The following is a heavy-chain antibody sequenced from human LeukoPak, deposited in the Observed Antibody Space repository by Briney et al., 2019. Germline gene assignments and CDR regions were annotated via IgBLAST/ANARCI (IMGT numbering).Heavy chain of an antibody. D-gene: IGHD3-22*01. CDR3: ASVFYDSRDH. V-gene: IGHV3-66*01. CDR1: GFTVSSNY. CDR2: IYSGGST. Sequence: GGSLRLSCAASGFTVSSNYMSWVRQAPGKGLEWVSVIYSGGSTYYADSVKGRFTISRDNSKNTPYLQMNSLRAEDTAVYYCASVFYDSRDHWGQGTLVTVSS. J-gene: IGHJ4*02.